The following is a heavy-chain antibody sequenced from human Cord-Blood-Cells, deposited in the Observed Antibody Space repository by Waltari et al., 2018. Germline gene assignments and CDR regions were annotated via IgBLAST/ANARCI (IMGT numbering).Heavy chain of an antibody. D-gene: IGHD5-12*01. Sequence: QVQLVQSGAEVKKPGSSVKVSCKASGGTFSSSAISWVRQAPGQGLEWMGGIIPIFGTANYAQKFQGRVTITADESTSTAYMELSSLRSEDTAVYYCARGRVIRGYSGYDLSDWGQGTLVTVSS. CDR1: GGTFSSSA. CDR3: ARGRVIRGYSGYDLSD. V-gene: IGHV1-69*01. J-gene: IGHJ4*02. CDR2: IIPIFGTA.